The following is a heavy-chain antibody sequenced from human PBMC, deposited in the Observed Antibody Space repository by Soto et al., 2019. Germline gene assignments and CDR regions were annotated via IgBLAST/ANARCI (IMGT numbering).Heavy chain of an antibody. CDR1: GFTFRTYG. CDR3: ARGRVDGGELDL. Sequence: VQLVESGGGVVQPGRSLRLSCAASGFTFRTYGMYWVRQAPGKGLEWVAVIWYAASNKYYADSVKGRFTISRDNSENPLYLQMNSLRAEDTAVYYCARGRVDGGELDLWGQGTLVTVSS. D-gene: IGHD1-26*01. V-gene: IGHV3-33*01. CDR2: IWYAASNK. J-gene: IGHJ4*02.